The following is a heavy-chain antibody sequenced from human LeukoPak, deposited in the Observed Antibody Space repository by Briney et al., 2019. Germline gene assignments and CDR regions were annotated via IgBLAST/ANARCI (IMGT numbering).Heavy chain of an antibody. CDR1: GFTFSDNY. J-gene: IGHJ6*04. Sequence: PGGSLRLSCAASGFTFSDNYMSWIRQAPGKGLEWVSYISSSGSIYYADSVKGRFTISRDNAKNSLYLQMSSLRAEDTAVYYCAELGITMIGGVWGKGTTVTISS. CDR2: ISSSGSI. CDR3: AELGITMIGGV. D-gene: IGHD3-10*02. V-gene: IGHV3-11*04.